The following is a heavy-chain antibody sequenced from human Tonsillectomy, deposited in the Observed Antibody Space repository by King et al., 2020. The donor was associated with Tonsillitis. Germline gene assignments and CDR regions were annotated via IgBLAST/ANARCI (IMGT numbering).Heavy chain of an antibody. Sequence: VTLKESGPALVKPTQTLTLTCTFSGFSLSTSGMCVSWIRQPPGKALEWLARIDWDDDKYYSTSLKTSLTISKDTSKNQVVLTMTNMDPVDTATYYCARIADRRLDYWGQGTLVTVSS. CDR1: GFSLSTSGMC. CDR3: ARIADRRLDY. CDR2: IDWDDDK. V-gene: IGHV2-70*11. J-gene: IGHJ4*02.